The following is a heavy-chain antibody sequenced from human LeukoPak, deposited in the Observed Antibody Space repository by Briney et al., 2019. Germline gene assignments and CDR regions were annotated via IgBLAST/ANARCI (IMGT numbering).Heavy chain of an antibody. D-gene: IGHD3-10*01. V-gene: IGHV4-39*01. Sequence: PSETLSLTCTVSGGSISSSSYYWGWIRQPPGKGLEWIGSIYYSGSTYYNPSLKSRVTISVDTSKNQFSLKLSSVTAADTAVYYFARQSRRSYYYGSGSYYNYWGQGTLVTVSS. J-gene: IGHJ4*02. CDR2: IYYSGST. CDR1: GGSISSSSYY. CDR3: ARQSRRSYYYGSGSYYNY.